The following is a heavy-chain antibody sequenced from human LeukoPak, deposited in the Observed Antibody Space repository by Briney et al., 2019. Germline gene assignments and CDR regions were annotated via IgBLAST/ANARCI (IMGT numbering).Heavy chain of an antibody. V-gene: IGHV3-23*01. J-gene: IGHJ3*02. CDR3: ARDLTAYYYDSSGYLDAFDI. D-gene: IGHD3-22*01. CDR1: GFTFSGFA. Sequence: GGSLRLSCAASGFTFSGFAMSWVRQAPGKGLEWISFISGSGGSTDYADSVKGRFTISRDNAKNSLYLQMNSLRAEDTAVYCCARDLTAYYYDSSGYLDAFDIWGQGTMVTVSS. CDR2: ISGSGGST.